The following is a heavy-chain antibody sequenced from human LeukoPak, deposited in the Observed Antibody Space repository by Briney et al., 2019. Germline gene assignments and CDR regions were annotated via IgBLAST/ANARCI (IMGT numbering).Heavy chain of an antibody. D-gene: IGHD3-3*01. V-gene: IGHV1-46*01. CDR3: ARDHESTYYDFWSGYFSQRSYYFDY. J-gene: IGHJ4*02. CDR1: GYTFTSYY. Sequence: ASVKVSCKASGYTFTSYYMHWVRQAPGQGLEWMGIINPSGGSTSYAQKFQGRVTMTRDTSTSTVYMELSSLRSEDTAVYYCARDHESTYYDFWSGYFSQRSYYFDYRGQGTLVTVSS. CDR2: INPSGGST.